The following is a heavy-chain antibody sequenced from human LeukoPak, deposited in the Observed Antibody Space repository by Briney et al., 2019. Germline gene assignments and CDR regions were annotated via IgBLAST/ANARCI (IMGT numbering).Heavy chain of an antibody. CDR1: GYTFTDYY. J-gene: IGHJ1*01. Sequence: ASVNVSCKASGYTFTDYYMHWVRQAPQQGLEWMGWINPKNGATNYAQKLQGRVTMTTDTSTSTAYMELRSLRPDDTAVYYCARGDCSSDTCYLPEYFQHWGQGTLVTVSS. V-gene: IGHV1-2*02. CDR2: INPKNGAT. D-gene: IGHD2-15*01. CDR3: ARGDCSSDTCYLPEYFQH.